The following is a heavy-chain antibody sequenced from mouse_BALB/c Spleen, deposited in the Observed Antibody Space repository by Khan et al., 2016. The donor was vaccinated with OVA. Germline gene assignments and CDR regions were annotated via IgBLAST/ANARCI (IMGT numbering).Heavy chain of an antibody. D-gene: IGHD1-2*01. Sequence: QVQLQQPGAELARPGASVKLSCKASGYTFTDYDINWVKQRTGQGLEWIGEISPGSGDTYYTERFKGKATLTADKSSSTAYMQLSSLTSEASAVYFCARSNYFGYTFAYWGQGTLVTVSA. J-gene: IGHJ3*01. CDR3: ARSNYFGYTFAY. CDR2: ISPGSGDT. CDR1: GYTFTDYD. V-gene: IGHV1-77*01.